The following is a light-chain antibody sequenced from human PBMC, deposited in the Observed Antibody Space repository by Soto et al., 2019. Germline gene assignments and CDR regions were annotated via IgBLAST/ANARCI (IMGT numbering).Light chain of an antibody. Sequence: EIVLTHSPGTLSLSPGERATHSCRASQSIDNNYLAWYQQKPGQAPRLVIYGASTRATDIPDRFSAGGSGTDFTLTISRLEPEDFAVYYCQPYSRAPLTFGQGTKVEI. CDR3: QPYSRAPLT. V-gene: IGKV3-20*01. J-gene: IGKJ1*01. CDR2: GAS. CDR1: QSIDNNY.